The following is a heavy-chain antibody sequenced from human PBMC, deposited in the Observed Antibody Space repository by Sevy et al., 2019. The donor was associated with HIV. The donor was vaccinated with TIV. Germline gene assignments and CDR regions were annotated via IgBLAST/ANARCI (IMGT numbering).Heavy chain of an antibody. V-gene: IGHV3-23*01. J-gene: IGHJ3*02. D-gene: IGHD3-22*01. CDR1: GFTFTDYA. CDR2: ISGSGGST. Sequence: GGSLRLSCAASGFTFTDYAMNWVRQAPGKWLEWVSCISGSGGSTFYADSVKGRFTISRDNSKNTLYLQMNSLRAEDTAVYYCAKDYYAGSGYYPQGAFDIWGQGTMVTVSS. CDR3: AKDYYAGSGYYPQGAFDI.